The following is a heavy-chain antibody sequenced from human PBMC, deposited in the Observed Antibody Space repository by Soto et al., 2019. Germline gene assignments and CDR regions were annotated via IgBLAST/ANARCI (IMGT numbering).Heavy chain of an antibody. CDR2: INHSGST. CDR3: ATNPSKSRRRLAY. J-gene: IGHJ4*02. Sequence: SETLSLTCAVYGGSFSGYYWSWIRQPPGKGLEWIGEINHSGSTNYNPSLKSRVTISVDTSKNQFSLKLSSVTAADTAVYYCATNPSKSRRRLAYWGQGTLVTVSS. CDR1: GGSFSGYY. V-gene: IGHV4-34*01.